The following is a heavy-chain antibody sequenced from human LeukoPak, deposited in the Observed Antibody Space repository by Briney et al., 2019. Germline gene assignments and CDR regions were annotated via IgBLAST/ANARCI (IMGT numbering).Heavy chain of an antibody. V-gene: IGHV3-7*02. CDR3: ARGVGLGNFDY. J-gene: IGHJ4*02. Sequence: GGSLRLSCTASGVTFSSSWMSWVRQAPGKGLEWVANIKEDGSEKNYVDSVKGRFTISRDNAKNSLFLQMNSLRAEDTAVYHCARGVGLGNFDYWGQGTLVTVSS. CDR1: GVTFSSSW. D-gene: IGHD2-15*01. CDR2: IKEDGSEK.